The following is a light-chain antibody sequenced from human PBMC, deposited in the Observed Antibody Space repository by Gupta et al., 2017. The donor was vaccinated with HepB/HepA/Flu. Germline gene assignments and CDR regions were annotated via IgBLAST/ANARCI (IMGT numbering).Light chain of an antibody. Sequence: IQMPKSPSSLSASVGDRVTITCRASRTIRKFLNWYEQTPGKPPKLLIYGVSNLQNGVPPRFSGSGCETDFTLTISNLEPEDFATYYWQQSYKIPQVTFGQGTQLEIK. CDR2: GVS. CDR1: RTIRKF. J-gene: IGKJ5*01. CDR3: QQSYKIPQVT. V-gene: IGKV1-39*01.